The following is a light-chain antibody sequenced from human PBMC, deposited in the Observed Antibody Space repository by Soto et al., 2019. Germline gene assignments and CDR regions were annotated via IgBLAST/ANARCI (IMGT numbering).Light chain of an antibody. CDR1: QSVSPC. V-gene: IGKV1-5*03. CDR2: KTY. Sequence: DIQMTQSPSTLSASVGDRVTITCRASQSVSPCLAWYQYKPGKAPKLLIYKTYSLQSGVPSRIWGSGSGTEFTLTISSLQPYDFATYYCQQYGAYPLTVGGWTKV. J-gene: IGKJ4*01. CDR3: QQYGAYPLT.